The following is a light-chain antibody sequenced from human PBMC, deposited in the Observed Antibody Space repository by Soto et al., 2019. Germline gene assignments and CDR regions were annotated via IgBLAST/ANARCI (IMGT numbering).Light chain of an antibody. CDR1: QSFSNW. J-gene: IGKJ1*01. V-gene: IGKV1-5*03. CDR3: QQYGSPPWT. CDR2: KTS. Sequence: DIQMTQSPSTLSASIGDRVTITCRASQSFSNWLAWYQQKPGKAPKLLIYKTSSLESGVPSRFGGSASGTEFTLTISSLQPDDFATYYCQQYGSPPWTFGQGTEVEAK.